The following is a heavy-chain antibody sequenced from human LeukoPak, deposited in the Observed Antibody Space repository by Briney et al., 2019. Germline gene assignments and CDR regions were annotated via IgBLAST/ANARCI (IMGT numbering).Heavy chain of an antibody. D-gene: IGHD6-13*01. CDR2: IYYSGST. CDR1: GGSISSYY. V-gene: IGHV4-39*01. J-gene: IGHJ4*02. Sequence: SETLSLTCTVSGGSISSYYWGWIRQPPGKGLEWIGSIYYSGSTYYNPSLKSRVTISVDTSKNQFSLKLSSVTAADTAVYYCARFSSSSSYFDYWGQGTLVTVSS. CDR3: ARFSSSSSYFDY.